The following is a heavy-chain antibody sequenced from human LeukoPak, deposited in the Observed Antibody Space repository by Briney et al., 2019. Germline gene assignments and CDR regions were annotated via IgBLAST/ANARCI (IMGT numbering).Heavy chain of an antibody. J-gene: IGHJ4*02. CDR1: GYTFTSYY. Sequence: ASVKVSCKASGYTFTSYYMHWVRQAPGQALEWMGIINPSGGSTSYAQKFQGRVTMTRDTSTSTVYMELSSLRSEDTAVYYCARDAHPRNYGSGSYSHWGQGTLVTVSS. CDR3: ARDAHPRNYGSGSYSH. V-gene: IGHV1-46*03. CDR2: INPSGGST. D-gene: IGHD3-10*01.